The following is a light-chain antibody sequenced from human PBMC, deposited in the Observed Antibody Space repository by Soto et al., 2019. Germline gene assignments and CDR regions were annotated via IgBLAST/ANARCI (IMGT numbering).Light chain of an antibody. J-gene: IGKJ2*02. CDR2: STS. CDR1: QSLSSDD. V-gene: IGKV3-20*01. Sequence: EIVLTQSPATLSLSPGETATLSCRASQSLSSDDFAWYQQKPGQAPRLLIYSTSRRITGIPDRFRASGFGTDFTLTISRLEPEDFAVYYCQKYDNLPCTFGQGTKLEIK. CDR3: QKYDNLPCT.